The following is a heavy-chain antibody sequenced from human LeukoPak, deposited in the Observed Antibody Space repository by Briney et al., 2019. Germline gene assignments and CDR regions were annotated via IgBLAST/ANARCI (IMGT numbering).Heavy chain of an antibody. CDR3: ARGGCTNGVCYSSYYYYYYMDV. CDR1: GGSISSYY. D-gene: IGHD2-8*01. Sequence: SETLSLTCTVSGGSISSYYWGWIRQPPGKGLEWIGSIYYSGSTYYNPSLKSRVTISVDTSKNQFSLKLSSVTAADTAVYYCARGGCTNGVCYSSYYYYYYMDVWGKGTTATVSS. J-gene: IGHJ6*03. CDR2: IYYSGST. V-gene: IGHV4-39*01.